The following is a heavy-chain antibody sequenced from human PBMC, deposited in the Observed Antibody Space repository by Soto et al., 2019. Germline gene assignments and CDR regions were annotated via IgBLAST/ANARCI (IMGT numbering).Heavy chain of an antibody. J-gene: IGHJ4*02. V-gene: IGHV4-39*01. D-gene: IGHD2-15*01. CDR1: GGSISSSSYY. CDR2: IHYTGST. Sequence: SETLSLTCIVSGGSISSSSYYWGWIRQPPGKGLEWIGTIHYTGSTYYNPSLKSRVTVSVDTSKNQFSLKLSSVTAADTAVYYCARHVGGQHLDYWGQGTLVTVSS. CDR3: ARHVGGQHLDY.